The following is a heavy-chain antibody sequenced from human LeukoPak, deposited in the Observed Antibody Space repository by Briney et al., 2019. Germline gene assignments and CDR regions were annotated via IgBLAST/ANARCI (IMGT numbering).Heavy chain of an antibody. D-gene: IGHD4-11*01. J-gene: IGHJ4*02. Sequence: SETLSLTCTVSGGSISSGSYYWSWIRQPAGKGLEWIGRIYTSGSTNYNPSLKSRVTISVDTSKNQFSLKLSSVTAADTAVYYCARATVIGVDYWGQGTLVTVSS. CDR3: ARATVIGVDY. V-gene: IGHV4-61*02. CDR2: IYTSGST. CDR1: GGSISSGSYY.